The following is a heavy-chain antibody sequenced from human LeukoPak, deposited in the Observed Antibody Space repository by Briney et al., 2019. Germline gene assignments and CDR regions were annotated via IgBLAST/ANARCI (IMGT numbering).Heavy chain of an antibody. V-gene: IGHV4-59*01. J-gene: IGHJ3*02. Sequence: SETLSLTCTVSGGSISSYYWSWIRQPPGKGLEWIGYIYYSGSTNYNPSLKSRVTISVDTSKNQFSLKLSSVTAADTAVYYCATSHLIRGADDAFDIWGQGTMVTVSS. CDR2: IYYSGST. CDR3: ATSHLIRGADDAFDI. D-gene: IGHD3-10*01. CDR1: GGSISSYY.